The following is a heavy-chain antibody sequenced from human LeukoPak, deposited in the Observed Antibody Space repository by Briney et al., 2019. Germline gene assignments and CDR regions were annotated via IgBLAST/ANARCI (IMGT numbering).Heavy chain of an antibody. D-gene: IGHD1-1*01. J-gene: IGHJ5*02. Sequence: LETLSLTCTVSGGSISSYYWSWIRQPPGKGLEWIGYISYSGSTNFNPSLKSRVTISVDTSKNQFSLKLSSVTAADTAVYYCAREGTAGTNLNWFDPRGQGTLVTVSS. CDR2: ISYSGST. V-gene: IGHV4-59*01. CDR1: GGSISSYY. CDR3: AREGTAGTNLNWFDP.